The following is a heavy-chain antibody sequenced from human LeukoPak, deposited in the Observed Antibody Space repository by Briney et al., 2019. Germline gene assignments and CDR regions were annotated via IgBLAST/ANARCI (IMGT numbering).Heavy chain of an antibody. Sequence: ASVKVSCKASGYTFTGYYIHWVRQAPGQGLEWMGRINPNSGGTDYAQKFQGRVTMTRDTSINTAYMELSRLRSDDTAVYYCTRDRAMDYWGQGTLVTVSS. CDR2: INPNSGGT. CDR1: GYTFTGYY. CDR3: TRDRAMDY. V-gene: IGHV1-2*06. J-gene: IGHJ4*02.